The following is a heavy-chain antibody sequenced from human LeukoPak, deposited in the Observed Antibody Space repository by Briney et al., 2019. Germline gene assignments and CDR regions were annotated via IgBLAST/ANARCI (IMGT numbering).Heavy chain of an antibody. CDR2: IYSGGNT. CDR1: GFTVSSYY. V-gene: IGHV3-66*01. Sequence: GGSLRLSCAASGFTVSSYYMTWVRQAPGKGLEWVSDIYSGGNTYYADSVKGRVAISRDNSKNTVFLQVNRVRAEDTAVYYCARSYSNHLFGMDVWGQGTTVTVSS. D-gene: IGHD4-11*01. J-gene: IGHJ6*02. CDR3: ARSYSNHLFGMDV.